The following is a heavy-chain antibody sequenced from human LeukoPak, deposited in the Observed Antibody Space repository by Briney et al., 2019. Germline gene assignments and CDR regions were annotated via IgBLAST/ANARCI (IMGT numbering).Heavy chain of an antibody. J-gene: IGHJ4*02. Sequence: SVKVSCKSSGGTFSSYTITWVRQAPGQGLECMGRIIPIFGTANYAQKFQGRVTITTDESTSTAYMELSSLRSEDTAMYYCARSLCLGNSSRCPSDYWGQGTLVTVSS. CDR3: ARSLCLGNSSRCPSDY. CDR2: IIPIFGTA. D-gene: IGHD6-13*01. CDR1: GGTFSSYT. V-gene: IGHV1-69*05.